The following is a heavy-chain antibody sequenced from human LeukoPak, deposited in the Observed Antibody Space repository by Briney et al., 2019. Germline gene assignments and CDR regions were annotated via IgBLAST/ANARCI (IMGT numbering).Heavy chain of an antibody. Sequence: RGESLKISCKGSGYSLNTYWIGWVRQMPGKGLEWMGIIYPGGSDTRYSPSFQGQVTISADKSISTAYLQWSSLKASDTAMYYCARLGRVGATQSHSDYWGQGTLVTVSS. J-gene: IGHJ4*02. V-gene: IGHV5-51*01. D-gene: IGHD1-26*01. CDR1: GYSLNTYW. CDR2: IYPGGSDT. CDR3: ARLGRVGATQSHSDY.